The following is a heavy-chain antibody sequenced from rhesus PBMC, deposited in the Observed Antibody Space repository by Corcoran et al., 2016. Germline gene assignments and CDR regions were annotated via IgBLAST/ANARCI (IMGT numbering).Heavy chain of an antibody. V-gene: IGHV2S2*01. J-gene: IGHJ2*01. Sequence: QVTLKESGPELVKPTQTLTLTCTLSGLSLSTSGMRVSWIRQPPGNALEWLSRIDWDDDKRYSTSLKNRLTISKDPSKSQVVLTMTDMDPVDTATYYCARGVGDFDWYFDLWGPGTPITISS. CDR2: IDWDDDK. D-gene: IGHD5-24*01. CDR1: GLSLSTSGMR. CDR3: ARGVGDFDWYFDL.